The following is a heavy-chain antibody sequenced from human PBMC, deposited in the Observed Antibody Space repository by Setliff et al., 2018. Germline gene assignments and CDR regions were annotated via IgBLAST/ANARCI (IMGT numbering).Heavy chain of an antibody. CDR2: ISYIGNT. D-gene: IGHD5-12*01. V-gene: IGHV4-59*01. CDR1: GGSFSGYY. CDR3: ARGPPGYNPYHWFDP. Sequence: SETLSLTCGVYGGSFSGYYWSWIRQPPGKGLEWIGFISYIGNTNYNPSLKSRITISLDTSKNQFSLKVNSVTAADTAVYYCARGPPGYNPYHWFDPWGQGTLVTVSS. J-gene: IGHJ5*02.